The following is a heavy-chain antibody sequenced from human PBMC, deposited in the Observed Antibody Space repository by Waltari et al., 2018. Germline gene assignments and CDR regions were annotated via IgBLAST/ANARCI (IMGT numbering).Heavy chain of an antibody. V-gene: IGHV3-74*01. CDR2: INDDGSNA. D-gene: IGHD1-7*01. J-gene: IGHJ5*02. CDR3: ARGPYISSTGTQYH. CDR1: GFTFNNFW. Sequence: EVRLVESGGGLVQPGGSLRLSCVASGFTFNNFWMHWVRQAPGKGLVWVSRINDDGSNATYAETVKGRFTRSRDNAKNTLYLQMSNVRVDDSAVYYCARGPYISSTGTQYHWGQGALVTVSS.